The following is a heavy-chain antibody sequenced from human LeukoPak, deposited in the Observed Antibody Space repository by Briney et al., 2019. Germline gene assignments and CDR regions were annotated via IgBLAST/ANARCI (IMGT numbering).Heavy chain of an antibody. CDR2: IYYSGST. CDR1: GGSMRNYY. D-gene: IGHD6-13*01. V-gene: IGHV4-59*08. J-gene: IGHJ3*02. CDR3: ARHYIAAGGGDAFDI. Sequence: SETLSLTCTVSGGSMRNYYWSWIRQPAGKGLEWTGYIYYSGSTYYNPSLKGRVTISVDTSKSQFSLKLSSVTAADAAMYYCARHYIAAGGGDAFDIWGQGTMVTVSS.